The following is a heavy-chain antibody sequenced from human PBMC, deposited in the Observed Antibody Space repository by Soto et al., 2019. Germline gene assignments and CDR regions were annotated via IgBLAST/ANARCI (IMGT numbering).Heavy chain of an antibody. J-gene: IGHJ4*02. CDR2: IYPGDTDT. V-gene: IGHV5-51*01. D-gene: IGHD3-3*01. CDR1: GYSFTSYW. Sequence: GESLKISCKGSGYSFTSYWIGWVRQMPGKGLEWMGIIYPGDTDTTYSPSFQGQVTISADKSNSTAYLQWNSLRASDTAMYYCARHTPSYYFWSGPAGVWGQGTLVTVSS. CDR3: ARHTPSYYFWSGPAGV.